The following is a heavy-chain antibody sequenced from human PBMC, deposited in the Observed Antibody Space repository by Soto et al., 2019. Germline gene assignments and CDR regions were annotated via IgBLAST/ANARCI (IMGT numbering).Heavy chain of an antibody. CDR2: IWYDGSNK. Sequence: GSLRLSCAASGFTFSSYGMHWVRQAPGKGLEWVAVIWYDGSNKYYADSVKGRFTISRDNSKNTLYLQMNSLRAEDTAVYYCARAILNYDSSGYPFDYWGQGTLVTVSS. V-gene: IGHV3-33*01. CDR1: GFTFSSYG. D-gene: IGHD3-22*01. CDR3: ARAILNYDSSGYPFDY. J-gene: IGHJ4*02.